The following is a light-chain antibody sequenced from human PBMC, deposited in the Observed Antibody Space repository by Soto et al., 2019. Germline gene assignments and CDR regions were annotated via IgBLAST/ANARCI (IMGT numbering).Light chain of an antibody. J-gene: IGKJ4*01. V-gene: IGKV3-20*01. CDR3: QQYGTSPLT. Sequence: PGESGTLSCTASQSVRSNSLAWYQQKPGQAPRLLMFGASGRATGTPPRFSGRGSGTDFTLTISRLEPEDFAVYYCQQYGTSPLTFGGGTKVDI. CDR2: GAS. CDR1: QSVRSNS.